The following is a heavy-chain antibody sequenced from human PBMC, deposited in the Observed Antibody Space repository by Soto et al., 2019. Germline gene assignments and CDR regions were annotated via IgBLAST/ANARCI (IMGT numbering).Heavy chain of an antibody. J-gene: IGHJ6*02. CDR1: GGTFSSYA. CDR2: IIPIFGTA. Sequence: SVKVSCKASGGTFSSYAISWVRQAPGQGLEWMGGIIPIFGTANYAQKFQGRVTITADESAGTAYMELSSLRSEDTAVYYCAGPLGGIVGAMDYYYYGMDVWGQGTTVTVSS. V-gene: IGHV1-69*13. CDR3: AGPLGGIVGAMDYYYYGMDV. D-gene: IGHD1-26*01.